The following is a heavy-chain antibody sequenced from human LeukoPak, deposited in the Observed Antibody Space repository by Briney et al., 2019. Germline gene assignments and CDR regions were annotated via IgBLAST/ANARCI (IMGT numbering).Heavy chain of an antibody. CDR3: TKATPGPSYYYGMDL. CDR1: GDSVSSNSAA. V-gene: IGHV6-1*01. Sequence: SQTLSLTCAIPGDSVSSNSAAWNWLRQSPSRGLEWLGRTYYRSEWYNDYAVSVKSRITINPDTSKNQFSLQLNSVSPEDTAVYYCTKATPGPSYYYGMDLWGKGTTVTVSS. CDR2: TYYRSEWYN. J-gene: IGHJ6*04.